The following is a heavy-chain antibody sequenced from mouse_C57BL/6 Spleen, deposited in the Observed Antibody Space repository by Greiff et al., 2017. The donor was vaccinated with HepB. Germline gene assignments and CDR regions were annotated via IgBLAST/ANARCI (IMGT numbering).Heavy chain of an antibody. D-gene: IGHD1-1*01. Sequence: QVQLQQPGAELVKPGASVKLSCKASGYTFTSYWMQWVKQRPGQGLEWIGEIDPSDSYTNYNQKFKGKATLTVDTSSSTTYMQLSSLTSEDSAVYDCARDYGRYYFDYWGQGTTLTVSS. J-gene: IGHJ2*01. CDR3: ARDYGRYYFDY. V-gene: IGHV1-50*01. CDR2: IDPSDSYT. CDR1: GYTFTSYW.